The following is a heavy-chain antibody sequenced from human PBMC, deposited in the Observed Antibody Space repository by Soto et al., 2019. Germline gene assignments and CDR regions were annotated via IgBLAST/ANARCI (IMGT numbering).Heavy chain of an antibody. V-gene: IGHV3-23*01. CDR2: ISGSGSST. CDR1: GFTFTNYA. CDR3: ASFTALNYYYGMDV. Sequence: EVQLLESGGGLVQPGGSLRLSCAASGFTFTNYAMSWVRQAPGKGLEWVSAISGSGSSTYYADSVKGRFTISRDNSENTLFLQMNSLRAEDTAVYYCASFTALNYYYGMDVWGQGTTVTVSS. D-gene: IGHD2-8*01. J-gene: IGHJ6*02.